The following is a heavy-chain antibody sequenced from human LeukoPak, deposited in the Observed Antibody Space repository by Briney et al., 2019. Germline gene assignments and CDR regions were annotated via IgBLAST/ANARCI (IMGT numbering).Heavy chain of an antibody. CDR3: ARGAMVRGTSDY. CDR2: INHSGST. Sequence: PQTLSLTCAVYGGSLSGYYWSWIRQPPGQGLEWIGEINHSGSTNYNPTLKSRVTISVDTSKNQFSLKLSSVTAADTAVYYCARGAMVRGTSDYWGQGTLVTVSS. J-gene: IGHJ4*02. D-gene: IGHD3-10*01. CDR1: GGSLSGYY. V-gene: IGHV4-34*01.